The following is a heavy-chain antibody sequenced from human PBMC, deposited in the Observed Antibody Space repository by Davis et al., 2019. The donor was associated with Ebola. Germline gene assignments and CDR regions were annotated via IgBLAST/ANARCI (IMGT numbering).Heavy chain of an antibody. V-gene: IGHV4-59*01. J-gene: IGHJ5*02. Sequence: SATLSLTCTVSGGSISSYYWSWIRQPPGKGLEWIGYIYYSGSTNYNPSLKSRVTISVDTSKNQFSLKLSSVTAADTAIYYCARGGVGGIAAGYNWFDPWGQGTLVTVSS. CDR2: IYYSGST. CDR3: ARGGVGGIAAGYNWFDP. CDR1: GGSISSYY. D-gene: IGHD6-13*01.